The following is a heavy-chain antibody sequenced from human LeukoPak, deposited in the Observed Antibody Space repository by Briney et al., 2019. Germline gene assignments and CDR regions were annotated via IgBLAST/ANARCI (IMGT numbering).Heavy chain of an antibody. CDR2: IKTKTDGGTS. J-gene: IGHJ4*02. CDR3: TPAPRYDSSGYQGFDY. D-gene: IGHD3-22*01. Sequence: GGSLRLSCAASGFTFSNAWMNWVRQAPGKGLEWVGRIKTKTDGGTSDYAAPVKGRFTISRDDSKNTLYLQMNSLKTEDTAVYYCTPAPRYDSSGYQGFDYWGQGTLVTVSS. V-gene: IGHV3-15*01. CDR1: GFTFSNAW.